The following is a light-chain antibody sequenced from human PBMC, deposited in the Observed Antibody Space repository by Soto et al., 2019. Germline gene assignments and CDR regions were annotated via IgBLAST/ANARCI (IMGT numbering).Light chain of an antibody. CDR1: SSDVGNYDY. V-gene: IGLV2-14*03. J-gene: IGLJ1*01. Sequence: QSALTQPASVSGSPGQSITISCTGTSSDVGNYDYVSWYQQYPGEAPKLMIYAVSRRPSGVSNRFSGSKSGNTASLTISGLQAEDEADYYCTSYTPSSTYVFGTGTKVTV. CDR2: AVS. CDR3: TSYTPSSTYV.